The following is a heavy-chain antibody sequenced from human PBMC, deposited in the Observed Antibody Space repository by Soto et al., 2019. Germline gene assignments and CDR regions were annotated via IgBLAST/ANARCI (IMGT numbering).Heavy chain of an antibody. D-gene: IGHD5-18*01. Sequence: SETLSLTCAVSGYSITSGYYWGWIRQPPGKGLEWIASIYHSGSTFYNPSLKSRVTISVDTSKNQFSLKLTSVIAADTAMYYCARGPGSTAFDPWGQGTLVTVSS. CDR1: GYSITSGYY. J-gene: IGHJ5*02. CDR2: IYHSGST. V-gene: IGHV4-38-2*01. CDR3: ARGPGSTAFDP.